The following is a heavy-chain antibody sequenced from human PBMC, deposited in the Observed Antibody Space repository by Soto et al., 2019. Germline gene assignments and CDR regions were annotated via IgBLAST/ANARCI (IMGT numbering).Heavy chain of an antibody. J-gene: IGHJ4*02. CDR3: ARVMGDSSGYPFDY. CDR1: GYTFTGYY. D-gene: IGHD3-22*01. CDR2: INPNSGGT. V-gene: IGHV1-2*04. Sequence: ASVKVSCKASGYTFTGYYMHWVRQAPGQGLEWMGWINPNSGGTNYAQKFQGWVTMTRDTSISTAYMELSRLRSDDTAVYYCARVMGDSSGYPFDYWGQGTLVTVSS.